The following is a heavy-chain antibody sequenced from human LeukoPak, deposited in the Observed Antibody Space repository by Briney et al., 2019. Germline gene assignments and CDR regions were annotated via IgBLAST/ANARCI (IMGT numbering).Heavy chain of an antibody. CDR1: GFTFSSYG. J-gene: IGHJ4*02. Sequence: GSLRLSCAASGFTFSSYGMHWVRQAPGKGLEWVAFIRYDGSNKYYADSVKGRFTISRDNSKNTLYLQMNSLRAEDTAAYYCAKDGGGSGQANYFDYWGQGTLVTVSS. CDR2: IRYDGSNK. D-gene: IGHD3-10*01. V-gene: IGHV3-30*02. CDR3: AKDGGGSGQANYFDY.